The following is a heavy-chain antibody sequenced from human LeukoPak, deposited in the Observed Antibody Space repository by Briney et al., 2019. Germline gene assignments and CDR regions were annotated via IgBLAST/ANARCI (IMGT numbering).Heavy chain of an antibody. Sequence: SETLSLPCAVYGGSFSGYSCSWIRQPPGKGLEWIGEINHSGSTNYNPSLKSRVTISVDTSKKQFSLKLSSVTAADTAVYYCARASTTVATPLDYWGEGNLVTVSS. V-gene: IGHV4-34*01. CDR1: GGSFSGYS. CDR3: ARASTTVATPLDY. D-gene: IGHD4-23*01. J-gene: IGHJ4*02. CDR2: INHSGST.